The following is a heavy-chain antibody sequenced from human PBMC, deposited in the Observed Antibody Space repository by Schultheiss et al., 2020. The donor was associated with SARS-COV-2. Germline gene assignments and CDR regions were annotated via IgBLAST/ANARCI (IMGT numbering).Heavy chain of an antibody. V-gene: IGHV4-59*08. D-gene: IGHD5-12*01. CDR1: GGSISSYY. CDR2: INHSGST. Sequence: SETSLTCTVSGGSISSYYWSWIRQPAGKGLEWIGEINHSGSTNYNPSLKSRVTISVDTSKNQFSLKLSSVTAADTAVYYCARVFRTQYSGYDYGLDYWGQGTLVTVSS. CDR3: ARVFRTQYSGYDYGLDY. J-gene: IGHJ4*02.